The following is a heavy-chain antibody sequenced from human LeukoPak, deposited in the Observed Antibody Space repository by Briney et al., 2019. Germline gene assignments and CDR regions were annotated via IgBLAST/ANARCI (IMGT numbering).Heavy chain of an antibody. J-gene: IGHJ4*02. Sequence: GGSLRLSCAASGFTFSGYGMHWVRQAPGRGLEWVAVIWYDGSNDDYADSVKGRFTISRDNSKSTLYLQMNSLRAEDTAIYYCARSIPRYDGSAYYPDYWGQGTLVTVSS. CDR2: IWYDGSND. V-gene: IGHV3-33*01. D-gene: IGHD3-22*01. CDR1: GFTFSGYG. CDR3: ARSIPRYDGSAYYPDY.